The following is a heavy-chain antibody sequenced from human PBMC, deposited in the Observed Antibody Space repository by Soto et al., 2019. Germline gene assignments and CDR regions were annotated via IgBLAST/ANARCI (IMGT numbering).Heavy chain of an antibody. D-gene: IGHD6-13*01. CDR1: GSIFSSYD. J-gene: IGHJ4*02. V-gene: IGHV3-23*01. Sequence: PGGSLRLSCAASGSIFSSYDFIWVRQAPVNGLAFVSARSGTFGSTYYADSVKGRFTISRDNSKNTLYLQMNSLRVDDTAVFYFAKAGFSSSGSTSYFAYWGQGTLVTGSS. CDR2: RSGTFGST. CDR3: AKAGFSSSGSTSYFAY.